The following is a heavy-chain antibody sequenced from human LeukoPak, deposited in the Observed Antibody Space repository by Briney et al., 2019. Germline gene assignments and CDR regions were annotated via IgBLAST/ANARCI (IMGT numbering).Heavy chain of an antibody. D-gene: IGHD6-19*01. CDR2: IYPGDSDT. CDR1: GYSFFRYW. J-gene: IGHJ5*02. CDR3: ARFRYSSGWNNWFDP. V-gene: IGHV5-51*01. Sequence: PGESLKISCQASGYSFFRYWIGWVRQMPGKGLEWMGIIYPGDSDTRYSPSFQGQVTISADKSISTAYLQWSSLKASDTAMYYCARFRYSSGWNNWFDPWGQGTLVTVSS.